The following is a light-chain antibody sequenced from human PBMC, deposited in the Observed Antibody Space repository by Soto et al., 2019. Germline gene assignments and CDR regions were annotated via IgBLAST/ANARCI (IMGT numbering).Light chain of an antibody. CDR3: QSYDSSLSEV. CDR2: DNS. Sequence: QLVLTQPPSVSGAPGQRVTISCTGSSSNIGAGYDVHWYQQLPGTAPKLLIYDNSNRPSGVPDRFSDSKSGTSASLAITGLQAEDEADYYCQSYDSSLSEVFGGGTKLTVL. CDR1: SSNIGAGYD. V-gene: IGLV1-40*01. J-gene: IGLJ2*01.